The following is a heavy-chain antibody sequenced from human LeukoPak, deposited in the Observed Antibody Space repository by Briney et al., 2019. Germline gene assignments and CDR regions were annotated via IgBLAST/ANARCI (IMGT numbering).Heavy chain of an antibody. J-gene: IGHJ4*02. CDR3: ARDPVAATPLDY. V-gene: IGHV4-31*03. Sequence: SETLSLTCTVSGGSTSSGGYYWSWIRQHPGKGLEWIGYIYYSGSTYYNPSLKSRVTISVDTSKNQFSLKLSSVTAADTAVYYCARDPVAATPLDYWGQGTLVTVSS. CDR2: IYYSGST. CDR1: GGSTSSGGYY. D-gene: IGHD2-15*01.